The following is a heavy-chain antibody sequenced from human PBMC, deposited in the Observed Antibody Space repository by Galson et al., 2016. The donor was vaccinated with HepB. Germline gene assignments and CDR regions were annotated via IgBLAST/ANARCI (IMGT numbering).Heavy chain of an antibody. CDR1: GGSINSAGYH. CDR3: ARDVRLRMGYYYMDV. J-gene: IGHJ6*03. V-gene: IGHV4-31*03. CDR2: IYYSGNT. Sequence: TLSLTCNVSGGSINSAGYHWSWIRQHPGRGLEWIGDIYYSGNTYYNPSLKSRVTISVDTSSNQFSLRLSSVIAADTAVYYCARDVRLRMGYYYMDVWGKGTTVTVSS. D-gene: IGHD5-12*01.